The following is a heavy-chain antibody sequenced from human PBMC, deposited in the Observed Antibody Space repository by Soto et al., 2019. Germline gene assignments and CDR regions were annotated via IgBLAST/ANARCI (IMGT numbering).Heavy chain of an antibody. CDR2: IYYSGST. CDR1: GGSINSSSYF. CDR3: ARHYSSGSRNWFEP. D-gene: IGHD6-19*01. Sequence: SETLSRTCSVSGGSINSSSYFWGWVRQPPGKGLEWIGSIYYSGSTYYNPSLRSRVTISVDTSKNQFSLKLSSVTAADTAVFYCARHYSSGSRNWFEPGGQGTLVTV. J-gene: IGHJ5*02. V-gene: IGHV4-39*01.